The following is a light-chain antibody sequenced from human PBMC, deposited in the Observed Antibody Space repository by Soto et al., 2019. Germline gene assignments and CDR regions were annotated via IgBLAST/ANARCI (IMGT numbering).Light chain of an antibody. V-gene: IGKV1-9*01. CDR1: QGISNC. CDR2: AAY. J-gene: IGKJ4*01. CDR3: QQLKSYPIT. Sequence: DIQLTQSPSFLSTSVGDRVTITCRASQGISNCLAWYQQKPGKAPTLLIYAAYTLQSGVPSRFSGSGSGTEFTLTISSLQPEDFATYYCQQLKSYPITLGGGTKVEIK.